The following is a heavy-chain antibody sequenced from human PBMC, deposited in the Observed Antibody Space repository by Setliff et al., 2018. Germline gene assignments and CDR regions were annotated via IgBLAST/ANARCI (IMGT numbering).Heavy chain of an antibody. D-gene: IGHD3-9*01. V-gene: IGHV4-61*10. J-gene: IGHJ4*02. CDR2: IQGTGNT. CDR1: GGPFDSGTHY. CDR3: ARDPGHRSGTGSLDY. Sequence: PSETLSLTCTVTGGPFDSGTHYWSWIRQPAGKVPEWIGLIQGTGNTNCNPSLQSRATISVDTSKNQISLKITSVTAADTAVYSCARDPGHRSGTGSLDYWGQG.